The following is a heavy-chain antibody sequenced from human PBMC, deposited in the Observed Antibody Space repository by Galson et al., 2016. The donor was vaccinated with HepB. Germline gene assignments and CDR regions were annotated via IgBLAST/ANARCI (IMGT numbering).Heavy chain of an antibody. D-gene: IGHD5-12*01. CDR2: LQSTGIS. CDR1: GIAVKTNY. V-gene: IGHV3-66*01. Sequence: SLRLSCAASGIAVKTNYMSWVRQAPGKGLEWVLVLQSTGISNYADSATGRFTISRDISRNTLSLQMNNLRTDDTGVYYCARVFPSGYRSPFHAYDVWGQGTLVTVS. J-gene: IGHJ3*01. CDR3: ARVFPSGYRSPFHAYDV.